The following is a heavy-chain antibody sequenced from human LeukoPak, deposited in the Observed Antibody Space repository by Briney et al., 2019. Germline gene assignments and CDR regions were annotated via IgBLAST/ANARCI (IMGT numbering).Heavy chain of an antibody. V-gene: IGHV3-48*01. D-gene: IGHD6-6*01. Sequence: GGSLRLSCAASGFTFSSYSMNWVRQAPGKGLEWVSYISSSSSTIYYADSVKGRFTISRDNSKNTLYLQMNSLRAEDTAVYYCAKFFRYRIAASDYFDYWGQGTLVTVSS. CDR3: AKFFRYRIAASDYFDY. J-gene: IGHJ4*02. CDR1: GFTFSSYS. CDR2: ISSSSSTI.